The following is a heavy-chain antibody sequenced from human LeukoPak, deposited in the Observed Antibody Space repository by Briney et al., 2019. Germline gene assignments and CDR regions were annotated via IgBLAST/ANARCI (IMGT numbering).Heavy chain of an antibody. CDR1: GFTFSSYA. CDR2: IGGSGGRT. Sequence: GGSLRLSCAASGFTFSSYAMSWVRQAPGKGLKWVSAIGGSGGRTFYADSVKGRFSISRDNSKNTLYLQMNSLRAEDTAVYYCAKTDSSDYSYYFDYWGQGTLVTVSS. J-gene: IGHJ4*02. V-gene: IGHV3-23*01. D-gene: IGHD3-22*01. CDR3: AKTDSSDYSYYFDY.